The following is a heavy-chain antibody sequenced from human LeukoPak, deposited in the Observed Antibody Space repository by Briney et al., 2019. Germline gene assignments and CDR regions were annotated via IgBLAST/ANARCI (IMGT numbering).Heavy chain of an antibody. D-gene: IGHD6-19*01. CDR1: GGSISTNNW. V-gene: IGHV4-4*02. CDR2: IHHSGST. CDR3: ARGTLYSGWSYYFDY. J-gene: IGHJ4*02. Sequence: SGTLSLTCAVSGGSISTNNWWTWVRQPPGKGLEWIGEIHHSGSTDYNPSLKSRVTISVDMSKNHFSLRLSSVTAADTAMYYCARGTLYSGWSYYFDYWGQGSQVTVSS.